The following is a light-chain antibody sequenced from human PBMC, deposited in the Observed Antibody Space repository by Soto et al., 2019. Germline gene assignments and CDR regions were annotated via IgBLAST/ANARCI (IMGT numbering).Light chain of an antibody. CDR2: AAS. CDR1: HDIARW. V-gene: IGKV1-12*01. Sequence: DIQMTQSPSSVSAFVGDRVAITCRASHDIARWLAWYQQQPGKAPRILIYAASSLQSGVPTRFSGSGSGTDFTLTITNLQPEDSAVYYCQQVKGFPLTFGGGNKVEIK. J-gene: IGKJ4*01. CDR3: QQVKGFPLT.